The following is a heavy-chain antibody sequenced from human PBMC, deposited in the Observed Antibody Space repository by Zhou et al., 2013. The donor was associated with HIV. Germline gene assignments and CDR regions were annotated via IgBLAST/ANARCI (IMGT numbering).Heavy chain of an antibody. Sequence: QVQLVQSGAEVKKPGSSVKVSCKASGYTFTNYGISWVRQAPGQGLEWMGWISAYNGNTNYTEKVQGRVTMTTDTSTSTAYMELRSLRYDDTAVYYCARDRGNSDWSASEAFDIWGQGTMVTVSS. CDR1: GYTFTNYG. CDR3: ARDRGNSDWSASEAFDI. J-gene: IGHJ3*02. CDR2: ISAYNGNT. D-gene: IGHD3-9*01. V-gene: IGHV1-18*01.